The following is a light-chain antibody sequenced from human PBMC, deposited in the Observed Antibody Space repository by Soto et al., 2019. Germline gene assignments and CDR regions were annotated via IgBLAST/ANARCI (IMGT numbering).Light chain of an antibody. Sequence: QSVLTQPPSVSGAPGQRVTISCTGSSSNIGARYDVHWYQQLPGTAPKLLIYGNSNRPSGVPDRFSGSKSGTLASLAITGLQAEDEAYYYCQSYDSSLSASVVFGGGTKLTVL. CDR3: QSYDSSLSASVV. CDR1: SSNIGARYD. J-gene: IGLJ2*01. CDR2: GNS. V-gene: IGLV1-40*01.